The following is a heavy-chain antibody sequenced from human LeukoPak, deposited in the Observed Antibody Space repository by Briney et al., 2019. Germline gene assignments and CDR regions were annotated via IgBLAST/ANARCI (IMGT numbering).Heavy chain of an antibody. CDR2: ISWDGGST. V-gene: IGHV3-43D*03. CDR1: GFTFDDYA. CDR3: AKDIPNGSSWWGFDY. D-gene: IGHD6-13*01. Sequence: PGGSLRLSCAASGFTFDDYAMHWVRQALGKGLEWVSLISWDGGSTYYADSVKGRFTISRDNSKNSLYLQMNSLRAEDTALYYCAKDIPNGSSWWGFDYWGQGTLVTVSS. J-gene: IGHJ4*02.